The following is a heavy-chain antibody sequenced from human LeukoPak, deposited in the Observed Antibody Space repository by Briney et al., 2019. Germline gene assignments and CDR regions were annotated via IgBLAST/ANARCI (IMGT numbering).Heavy chain of an antibody. D-gene: IGHD4-17*01. CDR1: GFTFSSYS. J-gene: IGHJ4*02. Sequence: GGSLRLSCAASGFTFSSYSMKWVRQAPGKGLEWVSSISGSSGYIFYADSVKGRFTISRDNAKNSLYLQMNSLRAEDTAVYYCGRDLPTVTSIDYWGQGTLVTVSS. CDR3: GRDLPTVTSIDY. V-gene: IGHV3-21*06. CDR2: ISGSSGYI.